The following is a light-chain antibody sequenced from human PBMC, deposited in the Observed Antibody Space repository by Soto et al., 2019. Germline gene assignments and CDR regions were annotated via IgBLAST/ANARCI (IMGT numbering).Light chain of an antibody. CDR3: QKYNSAPRT. V-gene: IGKV1-27*01. J-gene: IGKJ1*01. Sequence: DIQMTQSPSSLSASVGDRVTLTCRASQGISNYLAWYQQKPGNAPKLLLYAASTLQSGVPSRVRSSGCGTDLTFTISSLQPEGVAIEFCQKYNSAPRTFGQGTKVEIK. CDR1: QGISNY. CDR2: AAS.